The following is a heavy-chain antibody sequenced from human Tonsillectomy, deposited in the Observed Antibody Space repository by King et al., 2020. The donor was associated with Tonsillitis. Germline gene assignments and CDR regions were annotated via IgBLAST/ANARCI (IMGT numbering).Heavy chain of an antibody. CDR3: ATNMEFP. CDR2: FDPEHGKI. D-gene: IGHD3-10*01. Sequence: GQLVQSGAEVKKPGASVKVSCKVSGYILTDMSIHWVRQAPGKGLEWMGGFDPEHGKIIYAQKFQGRVTMTEDTSTDTAYMELRSLRSEDTAVYYCATNMEFPWGQGTTVTVSS. J-gene: IGHJ6*02. CDR1: GYILTDMS. V-gene: IGHV1-24*01.